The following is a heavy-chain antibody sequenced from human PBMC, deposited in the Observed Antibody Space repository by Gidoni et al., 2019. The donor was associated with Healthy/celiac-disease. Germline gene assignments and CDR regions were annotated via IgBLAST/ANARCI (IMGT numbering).Heavy chain of an antibody. CDR2: ISYDGSNK. V-gene: IGHV3-30*18. J-gene: IGHJ4*02. D-gene: IGHD2-15*01. Sequence: QVQLVESGGGVVQPGRSLRLSCAASGFTFSSYGMHWVRQAPGKGLEWVAVISYDGSNKYYADSVKGRFTISRDKSKNTLYLQMNSLRAEDTAVYYCAKGSRGVVVVAATILDYWGQGTLVTVSS. CDR3: AKGSRGVVVVAATILDY. CDR1: GFTFSSYG.